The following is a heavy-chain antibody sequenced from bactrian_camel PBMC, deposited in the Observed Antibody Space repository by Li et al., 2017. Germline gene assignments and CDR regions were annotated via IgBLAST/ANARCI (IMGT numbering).Heavy chain of an antibody. CDR2: IDRDGST. Sequence: HVQLVESGGGSVQAGGSLRLSCDVTGYDYGTYCLGWFRQRPGNEREGVAAIDRDGSTTYGDSVKGRFAIPKDSAERTLFLQMTGLKPEDTAMYYCAATGIQYDISSSRPQTWGYNYWGQGTQVTVS. V-gene: IGHV3S55*01. D-gene: IGHD4*01. J-gene: IGHJ4*01. CDR3: AATGIQYDISSSRPQTWGYNY. CDR1: GYDYGTYC.